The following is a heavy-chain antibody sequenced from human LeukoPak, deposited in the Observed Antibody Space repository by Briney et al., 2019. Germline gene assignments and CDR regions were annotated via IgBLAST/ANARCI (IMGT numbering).Heavy chain of an antibody. Sequence: AGSMTLSCAASGFTLTSYEMNWVRQAPGKGLEWVAYISTSGSNTYYANSVKGRFTISRDNAKNSLYLQMNSLRAEDTAVYCCAELGITMIGGVWGEGTTVSVSA. D-gene: IGHD3-10*02. V-gene: IGHV3-48*03. CDR1: GFTLTSYE. CDR3: AELGITMIGGV. CDR2: ISTSGSNT. J-gene: IGHJ6*04.